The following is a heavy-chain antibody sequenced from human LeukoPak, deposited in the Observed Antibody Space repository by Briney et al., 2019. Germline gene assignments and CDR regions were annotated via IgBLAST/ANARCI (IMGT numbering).Heavy chain of an antibody. J-gene: IGHJ4*02. V-gene: IGHV4-59*08. CDR3: AKHRTVTIDFDW. CDR1: GVSIRSYY. Sequence: SETLSLTCTTSGVSIRSYYWSWIRQPPGKGLEWIEFSHYSGSTSYNPSLKSRVTMSVETSKNQFSLELSSVTAADTAVYYCAKHRTVTIDFDWWGQGTLVTVSS. D-gene: IGHD4-17*01. CDR2: SHYSGST.